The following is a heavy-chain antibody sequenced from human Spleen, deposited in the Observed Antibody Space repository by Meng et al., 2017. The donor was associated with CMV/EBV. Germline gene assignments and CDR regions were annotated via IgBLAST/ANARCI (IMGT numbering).Heavy chain of an antibody. CDR3: ATPTEVYYYYGMDV. CDR1: GFTFSSYG. CDR2: IRYDGSNK. J-gene: IGHJ6*02. V-gene: IGHV3-30*02. Sequence: GESLKISCAASGFTFSSYGMHWVRQAPGKGLEWVAFIRYDGSNKYYADSVKGRFTISRDNSKNTLYLQMNSLRAEDTAVYYCATPTEVYYYYGMDVWGQGTTVTVSS.